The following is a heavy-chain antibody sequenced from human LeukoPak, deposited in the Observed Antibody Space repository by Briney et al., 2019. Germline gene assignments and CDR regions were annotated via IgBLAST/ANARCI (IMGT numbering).Heavy chain of an antibody. V-gene: IGHV3-23*01. CDR2: ISGSGGST. J-gene: IGHJ6*02. CDR3: ARWSDWNENYYYGMDV. Sequence: GGSLRLSCAASGFTFSSYAMSWVRQAPGKGLEWVSAISGSGGSTYYADSVKGRFTISRDNSKNTLYLQVNSLRAEDTAVYYCARWSDWNENYYYGMDVWGQGTTVTVSS. CDR1: GFTFSSYA. D-gene: IGHD1-1*01.